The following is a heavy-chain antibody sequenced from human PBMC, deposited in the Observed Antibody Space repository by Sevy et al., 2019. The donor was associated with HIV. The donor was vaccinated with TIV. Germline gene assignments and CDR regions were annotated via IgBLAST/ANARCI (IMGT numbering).Heavy chain of an antibody. D-gene: IGHD6-13*01. CDR1: GFTFSSYG. CDR3: AKSLIPGIAALGMDV. J-gene: IGHJ6*02. V-gene: IGHV3-30*02. Sequence: GGSLRLSCAASGFTFSSYGMHWVRQAPGKGLEWVAFIRYEGSNKYYADSVKGRFTISRDNSKNTLYLQMNSLRAEDAAVSYCAKSLIPGIAALGMDVWGQGTTVTVSS. CDR2: IRYEGSNK.